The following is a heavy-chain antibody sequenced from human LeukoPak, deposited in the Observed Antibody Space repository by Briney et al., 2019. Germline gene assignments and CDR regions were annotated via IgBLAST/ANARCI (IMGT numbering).Heavy chain of an antibody. D-gene: IGHD6-19*01. J-gene: IGHJ3*02. CDR1: GYTFTSYA. CDR2: INAGNGNT. V-gene: IGHV1-3*01. CDR3: ARDSSGWWDWDAFDI. Sequence: GASVNVSCKASGYTFTSYAMHWVRQAPGQRLEWMGWINAGNGNTKYSQKFQGRVTITRDTSASTAYMELSSLRSEDTAVYYCARDSSGWWDWDAFDIWGQGTMVTVSS.